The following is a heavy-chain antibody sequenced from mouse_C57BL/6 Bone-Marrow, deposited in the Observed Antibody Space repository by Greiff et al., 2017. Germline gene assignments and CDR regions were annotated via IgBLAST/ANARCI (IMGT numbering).Heavy chain of an antibody. CDR1: GYTFTSYW. V-gene: IGHV1-69*01. CDR2: IDPSDSYT. CDR3: AIAESLITNDLDY. D-gene: IGHD1-1*01. J-gene: IGHJ2*01. Sequence: QVQLKQSGAELVMPGASVKLSCKASGYTFTSYWMHWVKQRPGQGLEWIGEIDPSDSYTKYNQKFKGKSTLTVDKSSSTAYMQLSSLTSEDSAVYYYAIAESLITNDLDYWGQRTTLTLAS.